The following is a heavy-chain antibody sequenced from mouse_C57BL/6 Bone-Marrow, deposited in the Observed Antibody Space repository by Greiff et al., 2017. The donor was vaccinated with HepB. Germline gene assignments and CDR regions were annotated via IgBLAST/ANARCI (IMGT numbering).Heavy chain of an antibody. CDR3: AREDYSGSTPACFDY. J-gene: IGHJ3*01. V-gene: IGHV1-54*01. CDR1: GYAFTNYL. D-gene: IGHD1-1*01. Sequence: VQLQQSGAELVRPGTSVKVSCKASGYAFTNYLIEWVKQRPGQGLEWIGVIDPGSGGTNYNEKFKGKATLTADKSSSTAYMQLSRLTSEDSAVYVCAREDYSGSTPACFDYWGQGTLVTVSA. CDR2: IDPGSGGT.